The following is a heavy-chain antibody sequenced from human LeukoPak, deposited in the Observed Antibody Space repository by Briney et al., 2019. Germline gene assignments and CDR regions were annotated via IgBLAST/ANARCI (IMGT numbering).Heavy chain of an antibody. D-gene: IGHD3-3*01. CDR1: GYSISSGYY. V-gene: IGHV4-38-2*02. Sequence: SETLSLTCTVSGYSISSGYYWGWIRQPPGKGLEWIGSIYHSGSTYYNPSLKSRVTISVDTSKNQFSLKLSSVTAADTAVYYCAREPYYDFWSGYFAFDIWGQGTMVTVSS. CDR3: AREPYYDFWSGYFAFDI. CDR2: IYHSGST. J-gene: IGHJ3*02.